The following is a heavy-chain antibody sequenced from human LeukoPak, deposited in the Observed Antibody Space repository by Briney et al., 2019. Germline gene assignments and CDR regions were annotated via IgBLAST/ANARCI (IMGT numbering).Heavy chain of an antibody. CDR2: INPNSGGT. J-gene: IGHJ5*02. CDR3: AKPYSSSWYVEWWFDP. CDR1: GYTFTGYY. D-gene: IGHD6-13*01. V-gene: IGHV1-2*02. Sequence: ASVKVSCKASGYTFTGYYMHWVRQAPGQGLEGMGWINPNSGGTNYAQKFQGRVTMTRDTSISTAYMELSRLRSDDTAVYYCAKPYSSSWYVEWWFDPWGQGTLVTVSS.